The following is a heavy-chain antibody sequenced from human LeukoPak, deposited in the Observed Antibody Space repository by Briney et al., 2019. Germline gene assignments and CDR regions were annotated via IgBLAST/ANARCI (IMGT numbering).Heavy chain of an antibody. D-gene: IGHD3-16*01. CDR2: IKQDGSEK. Sequence: GGSLRLSCTASGFTFSDYYMSWVRQAPGKGREWVANIKQDGSEKYYVDSVKGRFTISRDNAKNSLYLQMNSLRAEDTAVYYCARDYGNYFDYWGQGTLVTVSS. J-gene: IGHJ4*02. CDR3: ARDYGNYFDY. V-gene: IGHV3-7*01. CDR1: GFTFSDYY.